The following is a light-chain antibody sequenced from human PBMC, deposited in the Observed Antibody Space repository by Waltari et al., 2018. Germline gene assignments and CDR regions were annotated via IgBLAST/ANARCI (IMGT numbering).Light chain of an antibody. CDR1: FSNLGNNY. V-gene: IGLV1-47*01. J-gene: IGLJ2*01. CDR2: RNE. CDR3: AAWDDSLSAVI. Sequence: QSVLTQPPSASATPGQRVTISCSGSFSNLGNNYVYWYQQFPGTAPKLLIYRNELRPSHLPDRMPGSKSGTSASLAISGLRSEDEAIYFCAAWDDSLSAVIFGGGTKVTVL.